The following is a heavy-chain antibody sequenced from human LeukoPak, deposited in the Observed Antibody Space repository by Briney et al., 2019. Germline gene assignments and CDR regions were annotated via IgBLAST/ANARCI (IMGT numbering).Heavy chain of an antibody. CDR2: INPSGGST. J-gene: IGHJ4*02. CDR3: SRDSLPGPPGGIDY. Sequence: ASVKVSCKASGYTFTSYYMHRVRQAPGQGLEWMGIINPSGGSTSYAQKFQGRVTMTRDMSTSTVYMELSSLRSEDTAVYYCSRDSLPGPPGGIDYWGQGTLVTVSS. CDR1: GYTFTSYY. V-gene: IGHV1-46*01. D-gene: IGHD1-14*01.